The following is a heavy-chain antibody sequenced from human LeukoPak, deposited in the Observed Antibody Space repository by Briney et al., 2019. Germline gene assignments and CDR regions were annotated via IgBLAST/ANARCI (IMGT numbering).Heavy chain of an antibody. CDR2: ITGGGAGT. J-gene: IGHJ3*01. D-gene: IGHD4-17*01. V-gene: IGHV3-23*01. CDR3: AKDPNGDYVGAFDS. Sequence: GGSLRLSCAASGLTFRNYALTWVRQAPGRGLEWVSSITGGGAGTSYADSVKGRFTVYRDNSKNTLYLQMNSLRAGDTAVYYCAKDPNGDYVGAFDSWGQGTLVTVSS. CDR1: GLTFRNYA.